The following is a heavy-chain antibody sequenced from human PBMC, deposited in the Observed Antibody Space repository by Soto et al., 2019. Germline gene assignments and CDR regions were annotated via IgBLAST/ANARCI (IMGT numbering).Heavy chain of an antibody. CDR3: AKGTEYSYGYVDY. CDR2: ISYDGSNK. J-gene: IGHJ4*02. CDR1: GFTFSSYG. Sequence: GGSLRLSCAASGFTFSSYGMHWVRQAPGKGLEWVAVISYDGSNKYYADSVKGRFTISRDNSKNTLYLQMNSLRAEDTAVYYCAKGTEYSYGYVDYWGQGTLVTVSS. D-gene: IGHD5-18*01. V-gene: IGHV3-30*18.